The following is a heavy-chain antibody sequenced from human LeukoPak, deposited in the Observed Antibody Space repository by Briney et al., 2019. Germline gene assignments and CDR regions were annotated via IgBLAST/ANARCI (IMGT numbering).Heavy chain of an antibody. CDR3: ATEEVPFYYDTGGYYSGGYYSDY. D-gene: IGHD3-22*01. CDR2: IYYSGST. V-gene: IGHV4-39*02. Sequence: SETLSLTCTVSGGSISISSYYWGWIRQPPGKGLEWIASIYYSGSTYYNPSLKSRVTISVDTSKNQFSLKLSSVTAADTAVFYCATEEVPFYYDTGGYYSGGYYSDYWGQGTLVTVSS. CDR1: GGSISISSYY. J-gene: IGHJ4*02.